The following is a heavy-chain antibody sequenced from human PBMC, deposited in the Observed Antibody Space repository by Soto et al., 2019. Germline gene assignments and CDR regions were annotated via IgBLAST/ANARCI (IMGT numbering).Heavy chain of an antibody. CDR2: INHSGST. V-gene: IGHV4-34*01. J-gene: IGHJ6*02. Sequence: PSETLSLTCAVYGGSFSGYYWSWIRQPPGKGLEWIGEINHSGSTNYNPSLKSRVTISVDTSKNQFSLELSSVTAADTAVYYCARGPLATGGSDKYYGMDVWGQGTTVTVSS. CDR3: ARGPLATGGSDKYYGMDV. D-gene: IGHD1-26*01. CDR1: GGSFSGYY.